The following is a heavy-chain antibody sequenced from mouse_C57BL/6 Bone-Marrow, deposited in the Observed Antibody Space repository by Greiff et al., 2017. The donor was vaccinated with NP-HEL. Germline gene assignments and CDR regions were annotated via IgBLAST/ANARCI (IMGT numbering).Heavy chain of an antibody. CDR3: ARRGYDYDYAMDY. V-gene: IGHV2-6*01. CDR2: IWGVGST. J-gene: IGHJ4*01. CDR1: GFSLTSYG. D-gene: IGHD2-4*01. Sequence: VQLMESGPGLVAPSQSLSITCTVSGFSLTSYGVDWVRQSPGKGLEWLGVIWGVGSTNYNSALKSRLSISKDNSKSQVFLKMNSLQTDDTAMYYCARRGYDYDYAMDYWGQGTSVTVSS.